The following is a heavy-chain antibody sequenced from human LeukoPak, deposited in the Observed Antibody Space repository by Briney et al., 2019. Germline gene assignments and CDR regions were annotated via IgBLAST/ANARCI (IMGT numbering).Heavy chain of an antibody. J-gene: IGHJ6*03. CDR1: GFTFSNYG. D-gene: IGHD6-13*01. V-gene: IGHV3-23*01. CDR3: AKDGGVYSTPYYMDV. CDR2: ISTTGSST. Sequence: GGSLRLSCAASGFTFSNYGMTWVRQVLGKGLEWVSTISTTGSSTYYDDSVKGRFTIFRDNSKNTLYLQMNSLRAEDTAVYYCAKDGGVYSTPYYMDVWGKGTTVTVSS.